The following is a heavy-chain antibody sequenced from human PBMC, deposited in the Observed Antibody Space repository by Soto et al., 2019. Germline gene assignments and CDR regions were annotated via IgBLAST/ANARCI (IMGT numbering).Heavy chain of an antibody. CDR2: IYPGDSDT. J-gene: IGHJ4*02. V-gene: IGHV5-51*01. CDR1: GYSFTSYW. Sequence: PXESLKISCKGSGYSFTSYWIGWVRQMPGKGLEWMGIIYPGDSDTRYGPSFQGQVTISADKSISTAYLQWSSLKASDTAMYYCARNHDYGDYVFDYWGQGTLVTVSS. D-gene: IGHD4-17*01. CDR3: ARNHDYGDYVFDY.